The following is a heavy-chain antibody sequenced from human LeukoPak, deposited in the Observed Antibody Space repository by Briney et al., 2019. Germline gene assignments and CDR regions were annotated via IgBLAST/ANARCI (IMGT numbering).Heavy chain of an antibody. CDR3: ATDVSYSTSSFDY. V-gene: IGHV3-30*02. CDR1: GFTFITSG. Sequence: GGSLRLSCAASGFTFITSGMDWVRQAPGKGLDWVAFIRSDGSDKYYADSVKGRFTISRDNSKNTLYLQMNNLRAEDTAVYYCATDVSYSTSSFDYWGQGTLVSVSS. J-gene: IGHJ4*02. CDR2: IRSDGSDK. D-gene: IGHD6-13*01.